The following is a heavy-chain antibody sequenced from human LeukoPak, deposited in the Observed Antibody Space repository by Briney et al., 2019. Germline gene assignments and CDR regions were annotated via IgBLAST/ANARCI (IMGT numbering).Heavy chain of an antibody. Sequence: ASVTVSCKASGYTFTSYDIHWVRPATAQGLEWMGWMSPNSGNTGYAQKFQGRVTMTRNTSISTAYMELSSLGSEDTAVYYCSRTPMIVVAPAVITYYYYYGMDVWGQGTTVTVPS. J-gene: IGHJ6*02. CDR1: GYTFTSYD. V-gene: IGHV1-8*01. D-gene: IGHD2-2*01. CDR2: MSPNSGNT. CDR3: SRTPMIVVAPAVITYYYYYGMDV.